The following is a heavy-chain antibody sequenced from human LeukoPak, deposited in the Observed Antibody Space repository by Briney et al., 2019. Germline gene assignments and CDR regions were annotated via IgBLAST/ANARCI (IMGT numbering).Heavy chain of an antibody. Sequence: PGGSLRLTCTASGFTFSCHYLDWVRQAPGKGLEWIGPTGNKANNYPTEYAASVKGRFTISRDDSKNSLYLQMNSLKTEDTAVYYCARGSPMEALVAARYSAMLYYFDYWGQGTLVTVSS. CDR1: GFTFSCHY. V-gene: IGHV3-72*01. J-gene: IGHJ4*02. CDR3: ARGSPMEALVAARYSAMLYYFDY. D-gene: IGHD2-15*01. CDR2: TGNKANNYPT.